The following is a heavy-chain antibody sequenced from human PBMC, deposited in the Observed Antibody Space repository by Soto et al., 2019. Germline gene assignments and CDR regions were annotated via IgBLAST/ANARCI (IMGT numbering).Heavy chain of an antibody. CDR2: FDPEDGET. Sequence: ASVKVSCKVSGYTLTELSMHWVRQAPGKGLEWMGGFDPEDGETIYAQKFQGRVTMTEDTSTDTAYMELSSLRSEDTAVYYCATGSTGTTYEGGEPYYYYYMDVWGKGTTVTVSS. D-gene: IGHD1-1*01. V-gene: IGHV1-24*01. J-gene: IGHJ6*03. CDR3: ATGSTGTTYEGGEPYYYYYMDV. CDR1: GYTLTELS.